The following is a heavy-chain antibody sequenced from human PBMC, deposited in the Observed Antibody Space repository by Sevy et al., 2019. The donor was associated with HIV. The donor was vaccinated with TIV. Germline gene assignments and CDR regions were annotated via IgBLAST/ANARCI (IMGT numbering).Heavy chain of an antibody. D-gene: IGHD5-18*01. J-gene: IGHJ6*03. CDR2: IKQDGSEK. Sequence: GGSLRLSCAASGFTFSSYWMSWVRQAPGKGLEWVANIKQDGSEKYYVHSVKGRFTISRDNAKNSLYLQMNSLRAEDTAVYYCARVSRGYSYGPVLGHYYYYYYMDVWGKGTTVTVSS. CDR1: GFTFSSYW. V-gene: IGHV3-7*03. CDR3: ARVSRGYSYGPVLGHYYYYYYMDV.